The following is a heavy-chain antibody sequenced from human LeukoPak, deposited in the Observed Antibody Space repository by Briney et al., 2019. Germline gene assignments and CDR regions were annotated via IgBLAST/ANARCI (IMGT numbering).Heavy chain of an antibody. CDR1: GYTFTSYD. CDR3: TRDLGQWLLQGIFFDY. D-gene: IGHD5-12*01. V-gene: IGHV1-8*01. CDR2: MNPNSCNT. J-gene: IGHJ4*02. Sequence: ASVKVSCKASGYTFTSYDINWVRQATGQGLEWMGWMNPNSCNTGYAQKFQGRVTMTRNTSISTAYMELSSLRSDDTAVYYCTRDLGQWLLQGIFFDYWGQGTLVTVSS.